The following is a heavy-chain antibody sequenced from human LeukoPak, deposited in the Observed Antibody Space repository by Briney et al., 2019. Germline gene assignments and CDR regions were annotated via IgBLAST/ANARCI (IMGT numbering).Heavy chain of an antibody. Sequence: SETLSLTCTVSGGSISSSSYYWGWIRQPPGKGLEWIGSIYYSGSTYYNPSLKSRVTISVDTSKNQFSLKLSSVTAADTAVYYCARDCVGVWGSYRYLRSPRYFDYWGQGTLVTVSS. CDR2: IYYSGST. V-gene: IGHV4-39*02. D-gene: IGHD3-16*02. CDR3: ARDCVGVWGSYRYLRSPRYFDY. CDR1: GGSISSSSYY. J-gene: IGHJ4*02.